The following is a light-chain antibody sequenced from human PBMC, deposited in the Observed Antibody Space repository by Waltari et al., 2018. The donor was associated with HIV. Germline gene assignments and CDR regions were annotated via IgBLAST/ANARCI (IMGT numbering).Light chain of an antibody. CDR3: QQYGRSVWT. J-gene: IGKJ1*01. CDR2: GAS. V-gene: IGKV3-20*01. Sequence: EIVLTQSPGTLSLYPGERATLSCRASQRVSSSYLAWYQHKPGQAPRLLIYGASYRATGIPYRFSGRGSGTDFTLTISRLEPEDFAVYYCQQYGRSVWTFGQGTKVEIK. CDR1: QRVSSSY.